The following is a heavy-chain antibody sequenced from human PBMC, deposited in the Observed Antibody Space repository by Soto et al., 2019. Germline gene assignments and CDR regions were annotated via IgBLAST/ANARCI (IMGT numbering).Heavy chain of an antibody. D-gene: IGHD3-3*01. J-gene: IGHJ4*02. V-gene: IGHV1-46*02. Sequence: ASVKVSCKTSGYSFNNYYMNWVRQAPGQGLEWMGIINPSDGSTTYAQKFQGRVTLTRDTSTSTVYMELSSLISEDTAVYYCARGQEGYTYGYYFDSWGQGTLVTVSS. CDR3: ARGQEGYTYGYYFDS. CDR2: INPSDGST. CDR1: GYSFNNYY.